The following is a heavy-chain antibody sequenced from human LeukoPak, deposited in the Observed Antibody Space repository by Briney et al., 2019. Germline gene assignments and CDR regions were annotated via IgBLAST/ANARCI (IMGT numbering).Heavy chain of an antibody. D-gene: IGHD6-19*01. J-gene: IGHJ4*02. V-gene: IGHV1-18*01. CDR2: ISGHNGNT. Sequence: GASVKVSCKASGYTFSSFDISWVRQAPGQGLEWMGRISGHNGNTKYAQKFEGRVTMTTDTSTSIAYMELRSLKSDDTAVYYCARAHSSGWYVGDYWGQGTLVTV. CDR3: ARAHSSGWYVGDY. CDR1: GYTFSSFD.